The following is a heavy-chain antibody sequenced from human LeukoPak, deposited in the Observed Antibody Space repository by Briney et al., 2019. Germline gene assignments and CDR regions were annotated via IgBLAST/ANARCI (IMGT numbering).Heavy chain of an antibody. D-gene: IGHD2-15*01. CDR1: GFTFSSYA. J-gene: IGHJ4*02. Sequence: GGSLRLACAASGFTFSSYAMSWVRQAPGKGLEWVSAISGSGGSTYYADSVKGRFTISRDNSKNTLYLQMNSLRAEDTAVYYCAKAVIRDIVVVAIDYWGQGTLVTVSS. CDR2: ISGSGGST. V-gene: IGHV3-23*01. CDR3: AKAVIRDIVVVAIDY.